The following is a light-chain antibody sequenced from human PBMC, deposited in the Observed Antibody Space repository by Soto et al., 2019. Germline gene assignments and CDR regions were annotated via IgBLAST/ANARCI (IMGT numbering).Light chain of an antibody. CDR2: DAS. Sequence: HSPVAKAGGYRWILHCRASQSISSWLAWYQQKPGKAPKLLIYDASSLESGVPSRFSGIVSEPEFALTISLRSRHAFATDFSNSQNSDPSAFDQGTKVDIK. CDR3: NSQNSDPSA. V-gene: IGKV1-5*01. J-gene: IGKJ1*01. CDR1: QSISSW.